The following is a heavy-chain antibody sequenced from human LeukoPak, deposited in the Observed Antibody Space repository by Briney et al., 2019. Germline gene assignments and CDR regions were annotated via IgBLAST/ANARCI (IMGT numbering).Heavy chain of an antibody. Sequence: GGSLRLSCAASGFTFSSYAMHWVRQAPGKGLEYVSAISSNGGSTYYANSVKGRFTISRDNSKNTLYLQMGSLRAEDMAVYYCATPVGGIDYWGQGTLVTVSS. CDR2: ISSNGGST. J-gene: IGHJ4*02. CDR1: GFTFSSYA. D-gene: IGHD1-26*01. CDR3: ATPVGGIDY. V-gene: IGHV3-64*01.